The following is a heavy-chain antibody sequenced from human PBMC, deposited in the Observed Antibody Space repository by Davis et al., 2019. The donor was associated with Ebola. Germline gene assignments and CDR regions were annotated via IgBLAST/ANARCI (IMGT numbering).Heavy chain of an antibody. Sequence: AASVKVSCKVSGYMFTDYYIHWVRQAPGQGLEWMGIVNPSGGSTTYAQKFQGRVTMTRDTSTSTVYMELNSLRSEDTAVYYCARPWGTSWSGHYYFDYWGQGSLVTVSS. V-gene: IGHV1-46*01. CDR1: GYMFTDYY. D-gene: IGHD2-2*01. J-gene: IGHJ4*02. CDR2: VNPSGGST. CDR3: ARPWGTSWSGHYYFDY.